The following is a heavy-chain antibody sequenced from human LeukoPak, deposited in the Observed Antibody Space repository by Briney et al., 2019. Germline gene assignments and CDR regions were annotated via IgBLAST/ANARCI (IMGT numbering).Heavy chain of an antibody. Sequence: SETLSLTCTVSGGSISSFYWSWIRQPPGKGLEWIGYIYCSGSINSTNYSPSLKSRVTISVDTSKNQFSLKLSSVTAADTAVYYCARQAASIAAAGFDPWGQGTLVTVSS. CDR3: ARQAASIAAAGFDP. D-gene: IGHD6-13*01. CDR1: GGSISSFY. CDR2: IYCSGSINST. V-gene: IGHV4-59*08. J-gene: IGHJ5*02.